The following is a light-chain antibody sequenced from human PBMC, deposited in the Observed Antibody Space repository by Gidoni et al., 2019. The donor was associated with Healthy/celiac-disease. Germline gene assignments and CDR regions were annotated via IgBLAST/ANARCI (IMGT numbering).Light chain of an antibody. CDR3: QQYDNWPPIT. J-gene: IGKJ5*01. V-gene: IGKV3D-15*01. CDR2: GAS. Sequence: IVLTHSPPTLSVSPGERATLTCRASQNVSSNLAWYQQKPGQAPRLLIYGASTMATGIPARFSGSGSGTEFTLTISSLQSEDFAVYYCQQYDNWPPITFXQXTRLEIK. CDR1: QNVSSN.